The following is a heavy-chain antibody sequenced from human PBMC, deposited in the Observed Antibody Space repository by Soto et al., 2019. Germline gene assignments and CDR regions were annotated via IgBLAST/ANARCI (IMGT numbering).Heavy chain of an antibody. Sequence: PGESLKISCKGSGYSFTIYWIGWVRQMPGKGLEWMGIIYPGDSDTRYSPSFQGQVAISADKSISTAYLQWSSLKASDTAMYYCARGGLYCSSTSCHRWFDPWGQGTLVTVSS. CDR2: IYPGDSDT. V-gene: IGHV5-51*01. D-gene: IGHD2-2*01. CDR3: ARGGLYCSSTSCHRWFDP. J-gene: IGHJ5*02. CDR1: GYSFTIYW.